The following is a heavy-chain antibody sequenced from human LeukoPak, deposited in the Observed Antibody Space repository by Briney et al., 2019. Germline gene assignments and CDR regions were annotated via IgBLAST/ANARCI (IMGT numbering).Heavy chain of an antibody. CDR1: GGSISSYY. CDR3: ARARFYYGSGSYYWGYYYYYMDV. V-gene: IGHV4-59*01. Sequence: SETLSLTCTVSGGSISSYYWSWIRQPPGKGLEWIGYIYYSGSTNYNPSLKSRVTISVDTSKNQFSLKLSSVTAADTAEYYCARARFYYGSGSYYWGYYYYYMDVWGKGTTVTISS. CDR2: IYYSGST. D-gene: IGHD3-10*01. J-gene: IGHJ6*03.